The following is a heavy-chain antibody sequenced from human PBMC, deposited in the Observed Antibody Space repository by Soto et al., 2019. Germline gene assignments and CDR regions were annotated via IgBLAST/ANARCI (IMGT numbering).Heavy chain of an antibody. CDR2: IGTAGDT. D-gene: IGHD5-12*01. J-gene: IGHJ5*02. CDR1: GFTFSSYD. Sequence: EAQLVESGGGLVQPGGSLRLSCAASGFTFSSYDMHWVRQATGKGLEWVSAIGTAGDTYYPGSVKGRFTISRENAKNSLYLQMNSLRAGDTAVYYCARGGGRVATPWFDPWGQGTLVTVSS. CDR3: ARGGGRVATPWFDP. V-gene: IGHV3-13*04.